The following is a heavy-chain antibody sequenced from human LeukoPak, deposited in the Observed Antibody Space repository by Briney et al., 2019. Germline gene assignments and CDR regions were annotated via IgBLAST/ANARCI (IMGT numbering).Heavy chain of an antibody. D-gene: IGHD5-12*01. CDR1: GGSISSGSYY. CDR3: AREFLHTGYDVRHDS. V-gene: IGHV4-61*02. Sequence: SETLSLTCTVSGGSISSGSYYWSWIRQPAGKGLEWIGRINTSGSTNYNPSLKSRVTMSVDTSKNQFSLNLNSVTAADTAVFYCAREFLHTGYDVRHDSWGQGTLVTVSS. CDR2: INTSGST. J-gene: IGHJ4*02.